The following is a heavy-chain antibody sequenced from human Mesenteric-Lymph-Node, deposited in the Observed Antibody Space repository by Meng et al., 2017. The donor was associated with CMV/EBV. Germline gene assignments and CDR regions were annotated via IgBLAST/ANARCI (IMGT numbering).Heavy chain of an antibody. V-gene: IGHV3-23*01. J-gene: IGHJ4*02. Sequence: GECLKISCAASGFTFSSYAMSWVRQAPGKGLEWVSAISGSGGSTYYADSVKGRFTISRDNSKNTLYLQMNSLRAEDTAVYYCWASGWYAGPFDYWGQGTLVTVSS. CDR1: GFTFSSYA. D-gene: IGHD6-19*01. CDR2: ISGSGGST. CDR3: WASGWYAGPFDY.